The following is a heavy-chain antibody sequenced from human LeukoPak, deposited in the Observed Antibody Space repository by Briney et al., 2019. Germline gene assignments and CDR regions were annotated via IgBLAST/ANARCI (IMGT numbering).Heavy chain of an antibody. J-gene: IGHJ3*02. Sequence: GGSLRLSCAASGFTFSSYSMNWVRQAPGKGLEWVSYISSSSSNIDYADSVKGRFTISRDNAKNSLYLQMNSLRDEDTAVYYCARQRDTVGASGGFDIWGQGTMVTVSS. V-gene: IGHV3-48*02. CDR2: ISSSSSNI. D-gene: IGHD5-12*01. CDR3: ARQRDTVGASGGFDI. CDR1: GFTFSSYS.